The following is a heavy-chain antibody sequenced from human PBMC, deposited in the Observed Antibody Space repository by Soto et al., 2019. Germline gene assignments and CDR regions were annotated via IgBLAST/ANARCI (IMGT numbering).Heavy chain of an antibody. D-gene: IGHD3-10*01. J-gene: IGHJ6*03. CDR2: IIPILGIA. V-gene: IGHV1-69*02. CDR3: ARVQWFGEPTVMDV. CDR1: GGTISSNT. Sequence: SVKLSCKASGGTISSNTISWVRQAPGQGLEWMGRIIPILGIANYAQKFQGRVTITADKSTSTAYMELSSLRSEDTAVYYCARVQWFGEPTVMDVWGKGTTVTVSS.